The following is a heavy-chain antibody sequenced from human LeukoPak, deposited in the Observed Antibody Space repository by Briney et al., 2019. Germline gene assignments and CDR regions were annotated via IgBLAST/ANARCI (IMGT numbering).Heavy chain of an antibody. CDR2: IIPIFGTA. D-gene: IGHD4-17*01. CDR3: ARDGPTGGYGDYGMDV. CDR1: GGTFSSYA. Sequence: WASVKVSCKASGGTFSSYAISWVRQAPGQGLEWMGGIIPIFGTANYAQKFQGRVTITADESTSTAYMELSSPRSEDTAVYYCARDGPTGGYGDYGMDVWGKGTTVTVSS. J-gene: IGHJ6*04. V-gene: IGHV1-69*13.